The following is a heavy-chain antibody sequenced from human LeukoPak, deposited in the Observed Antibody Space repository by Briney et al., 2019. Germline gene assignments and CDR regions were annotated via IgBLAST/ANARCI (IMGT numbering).Heavy chain of an antibody. CDR3: ARYTRIAAAGTRLDPYYFDY. Sequence: GESLKISCKGSGYSFTSYWIGWVRQMPGKGLEWMWIIYPGDSDTRYSPSFQGQVTISADKSISTAYLQWSSLKASDTAMYYCARYTRIAAAGTRLDPYYFDYWGQGTLVTVSS. CDR2: IYPGDSDT. J-gene: IGHJ4*02. CDR1: GYSFTSYW. V-gene: IGHV5-51*01. D-gene: IGHD6-13*01.